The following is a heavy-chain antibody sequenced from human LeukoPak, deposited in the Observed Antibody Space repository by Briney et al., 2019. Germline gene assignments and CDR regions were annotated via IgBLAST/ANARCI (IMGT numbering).Heavy chain of an antibody. CDR3: ARVVVAAGFFYMDV. CDR2: IYTSGST. J-gene: IGHJ6*03. CDR1: GGSISSYY. V-gene: IGHV4-4*07. Sequence: ETLSLTCTVSGGSISSYYWSWIRQPAGKGLEWIGRIYTSGSTNYNPSLKSRVTMSVDTSKNQFSLKLSSVTAADTAVYYCARVVVAAGFFYMDVWGKGTTVTVSS. D-gene: IGHD2-15*01.